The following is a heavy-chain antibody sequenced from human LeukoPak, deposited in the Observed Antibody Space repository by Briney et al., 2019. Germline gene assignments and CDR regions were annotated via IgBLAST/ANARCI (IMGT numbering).Heavy chain of an antibody. CDR3: ARPLDSGSYAFDY. CDR1: GGTFSSYA. J-gene: IGHJ4*02. Sequence: SVKVSCKASGGTFSSYAISWVRQAPGQGLEWMGGIIPIFGTANYAQKFQGRVTITTDESTSTAYMELSSLRSEDTAVYYCARPLDSGSYAFDYWGQGTLVTVSS. V-gene: IGHV1-69*05. CDR2: IIPIFGTA. D-gene: IGHD1-26*01.